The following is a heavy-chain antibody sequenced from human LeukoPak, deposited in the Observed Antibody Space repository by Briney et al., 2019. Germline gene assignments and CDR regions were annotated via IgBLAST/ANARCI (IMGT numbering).Heavy chain of an antibody. D-gene: IGHD3-10*01. V-gene: IGHV1-46*01. CDR3: ARRSKPSRSITMVRGVLDY. Sequence: ASVKVSCKASGYTFTSYYMHWVRQAPGQGLEWMGIINPSGGSTSYAQKFQGRVTMTRDTSASTVYMELSSLRSEDTAVYYCARRSKPSRSITMVRGVLDYWGQGTLVTVSS. CDR2: INPSGGST. J-gene: IGHJ4*02. CDR1: GYTFTSYY.